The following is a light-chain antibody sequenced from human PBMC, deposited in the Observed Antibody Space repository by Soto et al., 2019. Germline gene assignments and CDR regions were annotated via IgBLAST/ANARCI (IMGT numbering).Light chain of an antibody. J-gene: IGKJ1*01. CDR2: NSF. CDR3: HQHAYAPLT. Sequence: EIVLTQSPGTLSLTPGERATLSCRASQSVTNNFLSWYQQRPGQAPRLLIYNSFNRATGIPDRFSGSGSGTDFTLTISRLEPEDFAVYYCHQHAYAPLTFGQGTKVEI. CDR1: QSVTNNF. V-gene: IGKV3-20*01.